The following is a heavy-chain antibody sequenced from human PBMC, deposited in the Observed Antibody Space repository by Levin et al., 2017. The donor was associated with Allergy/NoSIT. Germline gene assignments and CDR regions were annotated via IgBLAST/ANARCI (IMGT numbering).Heavy chain of an antibody. CDR1: GFTFSSYA. V-gene: IGHV3-23*01. Sequence: LSLTCAASGFTFSSYAMSWVRQAPGKGLEWVSAISGSGGSTYYADSVKGRFTISRDNSKNTLYLQMNSLRAEDTAVYYCAKGGYDILTGYYTPHYYYYYMDVWGKGTTVTVSS. CDR3: AKGGYDILTGYYTPHYYYYYMDV. J-gene: IGHJ6*03. CDR2: ISGSGGST. D-gene: IGHD3-9*01.